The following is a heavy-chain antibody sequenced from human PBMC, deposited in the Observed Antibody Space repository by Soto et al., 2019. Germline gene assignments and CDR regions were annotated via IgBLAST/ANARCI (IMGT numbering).Heavy chain of an antibody. CDR2: IYLDDDK. J-gene: IGHJ6*02. D-gene: IGHD6-19*01. CDR3: AHTLGQWLADGMDV. CDR1: GFSLSTSGVG. V-gene: IGHV2-5*02. Sequence: QITLKESGPTLVKPTQTLTLTCTFSGFSLSTSGVGVGWIRQPPGKALEWLALIYLDDDKRYIPSLKSRLTITKDTSKNQVVLTMTNMDPVDTATYYCAHTLGQWLADGMDVWGQGTTVTVSS.